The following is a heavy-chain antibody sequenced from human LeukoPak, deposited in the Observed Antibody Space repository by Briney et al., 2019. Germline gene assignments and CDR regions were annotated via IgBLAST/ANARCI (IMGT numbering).Heavy chain of an antibody. V-gene: IGHV3-20*04. CDR2: INWNGGST. CDR1: GFTFDDYG. CDR3: ASCHVAARPWEAAGVLGFWNRQPDNDAFDI. D-gene: IGHD6-6*01. J-gene: IGHJ3*02. Sequence: PGGSLRLSCAASGFTFDDYGMSWVRQAAGKGLEWVTGINWNGGSTGYADSVKGRFTISRDNAKNSLYLQMNSLRAEDTALYYCASCHVAARPWEAAGVLGFWNRQPDNDAFDIWGQGTMVTVSS.